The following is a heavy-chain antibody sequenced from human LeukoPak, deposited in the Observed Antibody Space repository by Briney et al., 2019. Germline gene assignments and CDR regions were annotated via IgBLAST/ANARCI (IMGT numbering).Heavy chain of an antibody. CDR3: ARAAPYCGGDCYSSPFDY. V-gene: IGHV3-21*01. Sequence: GGSLRLSCAASGFTFSSYSMNWVRQAPGKGLEWVSSISSSSSHIYYADSVKGRFTISRDNAKNSLYLQMNSLRAEDTAVYYCARAAPYCGGDCYSSPFDYWGQGTLVTVSS. CDR1: GFTFSSYS. D-gene: IGHD2-21*02. CDR2: ISSSSSHI. J-gene: IGHJ4*02.